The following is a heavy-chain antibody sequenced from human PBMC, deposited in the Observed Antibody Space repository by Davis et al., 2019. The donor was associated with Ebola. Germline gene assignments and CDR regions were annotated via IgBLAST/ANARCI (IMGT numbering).Heavy chain of an antibody. CDR3: ASFSSTGLLIRVGTTFDY. J-gene: IGHJ4*02. V-gene: IGHV1-2*06. D-gene: IGHD3-22*01. CDR1: GYTFTGYY. CDR2: INPNSGGT. Sequence: ASVKVSCKASGYTFTGYYMHWVRQAPGQGLEWMGRINPNSGGTNYAQKFQGRVTMTRDTSISTAYMELSRLRSDDTAVYYCASFSSTGLLIRVGTTFDYWGQGTLVTVSS.